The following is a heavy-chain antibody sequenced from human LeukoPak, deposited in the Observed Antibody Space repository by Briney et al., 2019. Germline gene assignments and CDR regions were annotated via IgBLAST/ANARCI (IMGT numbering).Heavy chain of an antibody. D-gene: IGHD3-22*01. V-gene: IGHV4-30-4*07. CDR3: ARTTYYYDSSTTGEFDY. J-gene: IGHJ4*02. CDR2: IYYSGST. CDR1: GGSISSGGYS. Sequence: SQTLSLTCAVSGGSISSGGYSWSWIRQPPGKGLEWIGYIYYSGSTNYNPSLKSRVTISVDTSKNQFSLKLSSVTAADTAVYYCARTTYYYDSSTTGEFDYWGQGTLVTVSS.